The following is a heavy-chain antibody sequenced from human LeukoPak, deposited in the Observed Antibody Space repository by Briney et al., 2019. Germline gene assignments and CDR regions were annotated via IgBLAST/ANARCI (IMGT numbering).Heavy chain of an antibody. CDR1: GFTFSSYE. V-gene: IGHV3-48*03. D-gene: IGHD3-22*01. CDR2: ISSSGSTI. J-gene: IGHJ4*02. Sequence: PGGCLRLSCAASGFTFSSYEMNWVRQAPGKGLGWVSYISSSGSTIYYADSVKGRFTISRDNAKNPLYLQMNSLRAEDTAVYYCARERYDSSGFDYWGQGTLVTVSS. CDR3: ARERYDSSGFDY.